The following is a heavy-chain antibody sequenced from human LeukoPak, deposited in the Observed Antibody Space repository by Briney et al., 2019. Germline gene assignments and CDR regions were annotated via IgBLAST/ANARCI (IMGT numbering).Heavy chain of an antibody. D-gene: IGHD2-21*02. V-gene: IGHV3-23*01. CDR3: AKNRGVVVTAPCVY. CDR1: GFTFSSYA. CDR2: ISGSGGST. J-gene: IGHJ4*02. Sequence: AGGSLRLSCAASGFTFSSYAMSWVRQAPGKGLEWVSAISGSGGSTYYADSVKGRFTISRDNSKNTLYLQMNSLRAEDTAVYYCAKNRGVVVTAPCVYWGQGTLVTVSS.